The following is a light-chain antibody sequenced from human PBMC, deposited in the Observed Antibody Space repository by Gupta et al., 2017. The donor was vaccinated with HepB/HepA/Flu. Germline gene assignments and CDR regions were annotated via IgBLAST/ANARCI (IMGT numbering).Light chain of an antibody. Sequence: DTVMSPSLDFLAVSLCERATTNCKSSQNILYSSNTKNYLAWYQQKPVQSPKLLIYWASARASGVPDRFSGSGSGTDFTLTISSLQAEDVAVYYCQQYYSSPRGFGQGTKLEIK. CDR2: WAS. CDR3: QQYYSSPRG. J-gene: IGKJ2*03. V-gene: IGKV4-1*01. CDR1: QNILYSSNTKNY.